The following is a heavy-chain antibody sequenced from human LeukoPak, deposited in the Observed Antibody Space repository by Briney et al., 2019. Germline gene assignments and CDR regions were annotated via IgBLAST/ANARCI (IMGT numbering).Heavy chain of an antibody. CDR2: ISGSGGST. D-gene: IGHD5-18*01. CDR1: GFTFSSYA. J-gene: IGHJ3*02. CDR3: ARGPRRTWIQLWLLHAFDI. Sequence: GGSLRLSCAASGFTFSSYAMSWVRQAPGKGLEWVSAISGSGGSTYYADSVKGRFTISRDNSKNTLYLQMNSLRAEDTAVYYCARGPRRTWIQLWLLHAFDIWGQGTMVTVSS. V-gene: IGHV3-23*01.